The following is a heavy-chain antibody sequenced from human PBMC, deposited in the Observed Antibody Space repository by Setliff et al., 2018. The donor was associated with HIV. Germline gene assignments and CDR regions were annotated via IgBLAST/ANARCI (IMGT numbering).Heavy chain of an antibody. V-gene: IGHV4-38-2*02. CDR3: ARQAWHYDRDGYFIDY. CDR1: GYFISNGYY. D-gene: IGHD3-22*01. Sequence: SETLSLTCSVSGYFISNGYYWGWIRQPPGKGLEWVGTIYQIGNTYYSPSLESRVSVSMDMSRNQFSVKLNSATAADTAVYYCARQAWHYDRDGYFIDYWGQGKLVTVS. CDR2: IYQIGNT. J-gene: IGHJ4*02.